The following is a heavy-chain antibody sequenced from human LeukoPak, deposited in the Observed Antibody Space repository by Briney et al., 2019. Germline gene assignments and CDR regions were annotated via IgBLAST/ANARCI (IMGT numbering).Heavy chain of an antibody. CDR3: ARAVRYDSSGYQYYFDY. V-gene: IGHV3-7*01. CDR1: GFTFSSYW. D-gene: IGHD3-22*01. Sequence: GGSLRPSCAASGFTFSSYWMSWVRQAPGKGLEWVANIKQDGSEKYYVDSVKGRFTISRDNAKNSLYLQMNSLRAEDTAVYYCARAVRYDSSGYQYYFDYWGQGTLVTVSS. CDR2: IKQDGSEK. J-gene: IGHJ4*02.